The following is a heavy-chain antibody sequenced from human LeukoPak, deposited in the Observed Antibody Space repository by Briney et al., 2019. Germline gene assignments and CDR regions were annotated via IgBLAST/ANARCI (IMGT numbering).Heavy chain of an antibody. V-gene: IGHV3-30*19. CDR1: GFTFTSYG. J-gene: IGHJ5*02. Sequence: PGGSLRLSCAASGFTFTSYGMHWVRQAPGKGLEWVAVISYDGSNKYYADSVKGRFTISRDNSKNTLYLQMNSLRAEDTAVYYCASLWFGESTNWFDPWGQGTLVTVSS. CDR2: ISYDGSNK. CDR3: ASLWFGESTNWFDP. D-gene: IGHD3-10*01.